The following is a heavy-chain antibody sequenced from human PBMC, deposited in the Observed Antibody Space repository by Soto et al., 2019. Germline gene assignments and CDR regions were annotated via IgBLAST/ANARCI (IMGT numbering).Heavy chain of an antibody. CDR3: AKVMVKNWFDP. D-gene: IGHD5-18*01. V-gene: IGHV3-23*01. Sequence: PGGSLRLSCAASGFTFSSYAMSWVRQAPGKGLEWVSLISGSGGSRYYADSVKGRFTISRDNSENTLYLQMNSLRADDTAVYYCAKVMVKNWFDPWGQGTLVTVSS. CDR2: ISGSGGSR. CDR1: GFTFSSYA. J-gene: IGHJ5*02.